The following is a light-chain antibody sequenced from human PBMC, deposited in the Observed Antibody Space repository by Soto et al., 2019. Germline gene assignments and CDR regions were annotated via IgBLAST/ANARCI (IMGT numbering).Light chain of an antibody. V-gene: IGKV3-20*01. J-gene: IGKJ1*01. CDR2: GSS. Sequence: EIVLTQSPGTLSLSPGERPTLSCRASQSVSNNYLAWYQPKPGQDPSLPIYGSSNRANGLPDRLSGSGSGKYFSLTISRLEPEESAVYYSQQYGRSGTLGQGTKV. CDR1: QSVSNNY. CDR3: QQYGRSGT.